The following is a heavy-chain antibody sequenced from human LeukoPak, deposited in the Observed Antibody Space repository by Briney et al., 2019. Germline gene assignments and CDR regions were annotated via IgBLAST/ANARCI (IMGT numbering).Heavy chain of an antibody. CDR2: IYYSGST. CDR3: ARDLYGGNSDAFDI. Sequence: SETLSLTCTVSGGSISSYYWSWIRQPPGRGLEWIGYIYYSGSTNYNPSLKSRVTKSVDTSKNQFSLKLCSVTAADTAVYYCARDLYGGNSDAFDIWGQGTMVTVSS. D-gene: IGHD4-23*01. V-gene: IGHV4-59*01. CDR1: GGSISSYY. J-gene: IGHJ3*02.